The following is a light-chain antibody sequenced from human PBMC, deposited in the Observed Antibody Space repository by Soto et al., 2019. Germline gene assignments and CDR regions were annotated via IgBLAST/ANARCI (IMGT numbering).Light chain of an antibody. CDR3: QQSHSTPLLT. CDR2: AAS. Sequence: DIQMTQSPSSLSASVGDRVTITCRASQSISSYLNWYQQKPGKAPKLLIYAASSLQSGVPSRFSGSGSGTDFTLTISSLQPEDFATYYCQQSHSTPLLTSGGGTKVDIK. V-gene: IGKV1-39*01. J-gene: IGKJ4*01. CDR1: QSISSY.